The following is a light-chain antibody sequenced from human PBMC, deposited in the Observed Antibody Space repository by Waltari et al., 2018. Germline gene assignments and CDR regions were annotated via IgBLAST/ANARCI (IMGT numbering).Light chain of an antibody. V-gene: IGKV3-15*01. CDR3: QQYSKWPRT. CDR2: DIS. J-gene: IGKJ1*01. Sequence: EIVLTQSPATLSLSPGERATLSCRASQSVRGRLAWLQQQPGQAPRLLIYDISTRASGIPDRFSGSGAVTDFTLTISSLEPEDFEVYYCQQYSKWPRTFGQGTKVEIK. CDR1: QSVRGR.